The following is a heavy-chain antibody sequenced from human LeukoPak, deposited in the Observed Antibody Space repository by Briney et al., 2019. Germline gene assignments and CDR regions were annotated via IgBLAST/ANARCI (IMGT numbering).Heavy chain of an antibody. CDR1: GFTFSNYA. V-gene: IGHV3-30*04. D-gene: IGHD3-22*01. J-gene: IGHJ4*02. Sequence: GGSLRLSCAAPGFTFSNYAIHWVRQGPGKGLQWVGFISYDGTNTYYVDSVRGRFTISRDNSNSAVYLQMNSLRAEDTAVYYCARKYHYDSAGYGWDYWRRGTVVSVSS. CDR3: ARKYHYDSAGYGWDY. CDR2: ISYDGTNT.